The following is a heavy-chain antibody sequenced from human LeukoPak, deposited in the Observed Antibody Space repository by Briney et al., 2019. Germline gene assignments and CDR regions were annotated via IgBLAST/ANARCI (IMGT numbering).Heavy chain of an antibody. J-gene: IGHJ3*02. CDR1: GFTLSSYW. Sequence: SGGSLRLSCAASGFTLSSYWMHWVRQVPGKGLVWVSRINGDGSTTTYADSVKGRFTISRDNAKNTLYLQLNSLRAEDTAVYYCARSDNGFDIWGQGTMVTVSS. D-gene: IGHD5-12*01. CDR3: ARSDNGFDI. CDR2: INGDGSTT. V-gene: IGHV3-74*01.